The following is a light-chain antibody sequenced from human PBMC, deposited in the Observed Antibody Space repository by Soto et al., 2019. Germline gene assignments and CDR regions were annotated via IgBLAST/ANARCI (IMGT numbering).Light chain of an antibody. Sequence: QSVLTQPRSVSGSPGQSVTISCTGTSSDVGGYNYVSWYQQHPGKAPKLMIYDVSKRPSGVPDRFSGSESGNTASLTISGLQAEDEADYCCCSYAGSYTLYVFGTGTKVTVL. V-gene: IGLV2-11*01. CDR2: DVS. J-gene: IGLJ1*01. CDR1: SSDVGGYNY. CDR3: CSYAGSYTLYV.